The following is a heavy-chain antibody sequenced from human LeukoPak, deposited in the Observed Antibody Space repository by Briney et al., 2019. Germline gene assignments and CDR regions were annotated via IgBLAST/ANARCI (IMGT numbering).Heavy chain of an antibody. CDR1: GFSFSSYG. CDR3: ARDGVPAAADY. D-gene: IGHD2-2*01. CDR2: INGDGSST. V-gene: IGHV3-74*01. J-gene: IGHJ4*02. Sequence: GGSLRLSCAASGFSFSSYGMTWVRQSPGKGLEWVSHINGDGSSTNYADSVRGRFTISRDSAKNTLYLQMNSLRAEHTAVYYCARDGVPAAADYWGQGTVVTVSS.